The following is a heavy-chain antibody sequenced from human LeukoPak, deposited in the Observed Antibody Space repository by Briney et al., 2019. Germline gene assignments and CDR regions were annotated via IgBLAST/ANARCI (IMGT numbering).Heavy chain of an antibody. CDR3: ARQYCSSTSCLDDFDY. CDR2: IYHSGST. J-gene: IGHJ4*02. V-gene: IGHV4-38-2*01. D-gene: IGHD2-2*01. CDR1: GYSISSGYY. Sequence: SETLSLXCAVSGYSISSGYYWGLIRQPPGKGLEGIGSIYHSGSTYYNPSLKSRVTISVDTSKNQFSVKLSSVTAADTAVYYCARQYCSSTSCLDDFDYWGQGTLVTVSS.